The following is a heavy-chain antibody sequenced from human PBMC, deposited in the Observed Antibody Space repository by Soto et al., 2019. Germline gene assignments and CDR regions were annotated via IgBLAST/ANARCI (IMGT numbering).Heavy chain of an antibody. J-gene: IGHJ4*02. Sequence: QVQLVQSGAEVKKPGASVTVSCKASGYTFTSYGISWVRQAPGQGLEWMGWISAYNGNTNYAQKLQGRVTMTTDTSTSTAYMELRSLRSDDTAVYYCASDYPPTYLYSGSYSFDYWGQGTLVTVSS. CDR3: ASDYPPTYLYSGSYSFDY. V-gene: IGHV1-18*04. CDR2: ISAYNGNT. D-gene: IGHD1-26*01. CDR1: GYTFTSYG.